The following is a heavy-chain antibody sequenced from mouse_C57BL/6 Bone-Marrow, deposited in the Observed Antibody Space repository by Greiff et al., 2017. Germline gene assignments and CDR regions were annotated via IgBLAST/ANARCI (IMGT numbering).Heavy chain of an antibody. CDR2: IYPRSGNT. V-gene: IGHV1-81*01. Sequence: VQRVESGAELARPGASVKLSCKASGYTFTSYGISWVKQRTGQGLEWIGEIYPRSGNTYYNEKFKGKATLTADKSSSTAYMELRSLASEDSAVYFCARLRYYGSSYAGYWGQGTTLTVSS. D-gene: IGHD1-1*01. CDR3: ARLRYYGSSYAGY. CDR1: GYTFTSYG. J-gene: IGHJ2*01.